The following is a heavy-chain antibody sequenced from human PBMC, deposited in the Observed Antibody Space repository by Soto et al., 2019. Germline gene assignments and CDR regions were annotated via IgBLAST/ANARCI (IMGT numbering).Heavy chain of an antibody. CDR3: SRSLYYYDTEEYLDS. Sequence: QVQLVESGGGVVQPGGSLRLSCAASGFSFNLYAMHWVRQAPGKGLEWVAVISYEGGNRFYADSVKGRFTISRDNSRNTLYLHMDKLRAEDTAVYYCSRSLYYYDTEEYLDSWGPGTLLTVSS. CDR1: GFSFNLYA. J-gene: IGHJ4*02. V-gene: IGHV3-30-3*01. D-gene: IGHD3-22*01. CDR2: ISYEGGNR.